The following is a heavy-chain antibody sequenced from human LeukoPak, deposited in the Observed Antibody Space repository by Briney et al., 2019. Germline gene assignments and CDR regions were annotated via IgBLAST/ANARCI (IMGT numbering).Heavy chain of an antibody. D-gene: IGHD5-12*01. CDR1: GGSFSGYY. V-gene: IGHV4-34*01. CDR3: ARGRGLRIPFDY. J-gene: IGHJ4*02. Sequence: SETLSLTCAVYGGSFSGYYWSWIRQPPGKGLEWIGEINHSGSTNYNPSLKSQVTISVDTSKNQFSLKLSSVTAADTAVYYCARGRGLRIPFDYWGQGTLVTVSS. CDR2: INHSGST.